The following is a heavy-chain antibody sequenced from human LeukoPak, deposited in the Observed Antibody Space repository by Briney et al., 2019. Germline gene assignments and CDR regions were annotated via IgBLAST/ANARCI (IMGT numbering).Heavy chain of an antibody. CDR3: ARARLYSSGWYGDYFDY. CDR1: GFTFSSYA. V-gene: IGHV3-30*04. D-gene: IGHD6-19*01. Sequence: GGSLRLSCAASGFTFSSYAMHWVRQAPGKGLEWVAVISYDGSNKYYADSVKGRFTISRDNYKNTLYLQMNSLRAEDTAVYYCARARLYSSGWYGDYFDYWGQGTLVTVSS. J-gene: IGHJ4*02. CDR2: ISYDGSNK.